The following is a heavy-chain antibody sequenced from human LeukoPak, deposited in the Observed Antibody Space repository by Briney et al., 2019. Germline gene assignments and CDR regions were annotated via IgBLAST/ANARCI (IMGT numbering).Heavy chain of an antibody. CDR2: IDNSGSVT. V-gene: IGHV3-23*01. CDR3: AKETVAAPPIDY. Sequence: GGSLRLSCAGSGFTFKIYAMKWVRQAPGKGLQWVSSIDNSGSVTYYGDSVKGRFTISRDNSKNTLYLQMNSLRAEDTAVYYCAKETVAAPPIDYWGQGTLVTVSS. J-gene: IGHJ4*02. D-gene: IGHD6-19*01. CDR1: GFTFKIYA.